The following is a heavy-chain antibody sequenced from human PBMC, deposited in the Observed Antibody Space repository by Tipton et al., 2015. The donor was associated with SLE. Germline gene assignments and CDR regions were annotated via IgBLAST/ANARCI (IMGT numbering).Heavy chain of an antibody. Sequence: QLVQSGAEVKKLGASVKVSCKASGYTFTSYYMHWVRQAPGQGLEWMGIINPSGGSTSYAQKFQGRVTMTRDTSTSTVYMELSSLRSEDTAVYYCARDGGYCSSTSCYTGGYFDYWGQGTLVTVSS. J-gene: IGHJ4*02. CDR2: INPSGGST. V-gene: IGHV1-46*01. CDR1: GYTFTSYY. CDR3: ARDGGYCSSTSCYTGGYFDY. D-gene: IGHD2-2*02.